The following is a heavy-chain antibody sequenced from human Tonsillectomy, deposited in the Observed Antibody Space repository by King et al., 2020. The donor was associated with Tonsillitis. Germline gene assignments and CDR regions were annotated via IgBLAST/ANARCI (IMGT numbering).Heavy chain of an antibody. D-gene: IGHD2-2*01. CDR3: ARARCSSTSCYDHYFDY. J-gene: IGHJ4*02. Sequence: VQLVESGAEVKKPGASVTVSCKASGYTFTGYYMHWVRQAPGQGLEWMGWINPNSGGTNYAQKFQGRVTMTRDTSISTAYMELSRLRSDDTAVYYCARARCSSTSCYDHYFDYWGQGTLVTVSS. CDR2: INPNSGGT. V-gene: IGHV1-2*02. CDR1: GYTFTGYY.